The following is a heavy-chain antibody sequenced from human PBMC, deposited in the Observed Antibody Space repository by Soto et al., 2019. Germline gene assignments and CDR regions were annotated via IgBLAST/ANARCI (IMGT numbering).Heavy chain of an antibody. CDR1: GYIFISYW. CDR3: ARRGTYSSGWDY. V-gene: IGHV5-51*01. J-gene: IGHJ4*02. D-gene: IGHD6-19*01. Sequence: PVESLKISCKGSGYIFISYWIGCVLQMPGKGLEWMGITHGGDANTRYSPSFEGQVTISTDKSITTAYLQWSSLKASDTAMYYCARRGTYSSGWDYWGQGTLVTVSS. CDR2: THGGDANT.